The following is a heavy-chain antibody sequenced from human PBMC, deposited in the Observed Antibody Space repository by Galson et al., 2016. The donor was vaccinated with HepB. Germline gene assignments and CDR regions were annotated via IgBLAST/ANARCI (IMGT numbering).Heavy chain of an antibody. CDR3: ARGAPMFTVELFDS. CDR2: IYYNGNA. V-gene: IGHV4-59*01. CDR1: GGSISGYY. J-gene: IGHJ4*02. Sequence: SETLSLTCKVSGGSISGYYWGWIRQPPGRTLEWIAYIYYNGNATYNSNPSLKSRAAISIDSSGNQFSLDLTSVTAADTAVYYCARGAPMFTVELFDSWGQGALVTVSS. D-gene: IGHD4-23*01.